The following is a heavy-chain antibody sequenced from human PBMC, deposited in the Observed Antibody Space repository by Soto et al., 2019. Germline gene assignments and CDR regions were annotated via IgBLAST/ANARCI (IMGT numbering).Heavy chain of an antibody. D-gene: IGHD2-8*01. V-gene: IGHV3-74*01. J-gene: IGHJ4*02. CDR1: GFTFSGDW. CDR2: IGHDGTRT. CDR3: VRENRVSNMGLRA. Sequence: EVLLVESGGGSVQPGGSLRLSCVASGFTFSGDWMHWVRQVPGKGLGWVSCIGHDGTRTRYAESVKGRFTISRDNAKNTLYLQMNSLTVDDTAVYYCVRENRVSNMGLRAWGQGTLVIASS.